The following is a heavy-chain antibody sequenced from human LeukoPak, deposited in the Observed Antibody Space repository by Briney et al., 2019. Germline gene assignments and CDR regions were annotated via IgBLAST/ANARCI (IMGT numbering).Heavy chain of an antibody. J-gene: IGHJ5*02. D-gene: IGHD6-13*01. CDR3: ARVNFWYGNWFDP. CDR2: INSDGSST. V-gene: IGHV3-74*01. Sequence: PGGSLRLSCAASGFTFSSYWMHWVRQAPGKGLVWVSRINSDGSSTSYADSVKGRFTISRDNAKNTLYLQMNSLRAEDTAVYYCARVNFWYGNWFDPWGQGTLVTVSS. CDR1: GFTFSSYW.